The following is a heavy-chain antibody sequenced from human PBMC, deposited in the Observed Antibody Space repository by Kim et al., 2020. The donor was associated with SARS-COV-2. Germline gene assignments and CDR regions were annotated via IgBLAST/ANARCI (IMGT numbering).Heavy chain of an antibody. J-gene: IGHJ4*02. V-gene: IGHV4-4*02. CDR3: ASRPVGAAAGKQGSPGIDY. CDR1: GGSISSSNW. D-gene: IGHD6-13*01. Sequence: SETLSLTCAVSGGSISSSNWWSWVRQPPGKGLEWIGEIYHSGSTNYNPSLKSRVTISVDKSKNQFSLKLSSVTAADTAVYYCASRPVGAAAGKQGSPGIDYWGQGTLVTVSS. CDR2: IYHSGST.